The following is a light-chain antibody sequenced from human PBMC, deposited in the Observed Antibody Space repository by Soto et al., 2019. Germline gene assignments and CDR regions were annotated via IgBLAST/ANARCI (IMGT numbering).Light chain of an antibody. CDR3: QQNYITPPWT. CDR2: GAS. V-gene: IGKV3-20*01. Sequence: IVLTQSPGTLSLSPGERATLSCRASQSVSSSYLAWYQQKPGQAPRLLIYGASSRATGIPDRFSGSGSGTDFTLTISSLQAEDFATYYCQQNYITPPWTFGPGTKVDIK. CDR1: QSVSSSY. J-gene: IGKJ1*01.